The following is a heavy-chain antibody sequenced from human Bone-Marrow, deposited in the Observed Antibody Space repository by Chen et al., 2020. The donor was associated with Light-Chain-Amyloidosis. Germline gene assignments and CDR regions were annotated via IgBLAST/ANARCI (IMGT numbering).Heavy chain of an antibody. V-gene: IGHV3-30*18. CDR1: GFTFCDYG. D-gene: IGHD1-26*01. Sequence: QVQLVESGGGVVQPGRPLRLSCAASGFTFCDYGLHWVRQVPGKGVEWVEVISYGGSRRYYEDSGKGRFTISRDNSKSALSLKMNGLGTEDTAVYFCVKTSGSYFLYPDFWGQGALVTVSS. CDR3: VKTSGSYFLYPDF. J-gene: IGHJ4*02. CDR2: ISYGGSRR.